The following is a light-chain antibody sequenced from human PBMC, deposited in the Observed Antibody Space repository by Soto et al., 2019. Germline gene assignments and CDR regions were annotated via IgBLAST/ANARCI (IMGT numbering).Light chain of an antibody. CDR2: EVT. V-gene: IGLV2-8*01. CDR3: SSYAGNNNVV. CDR1: SGDIGGNNY. J-gene: IGLJ2*01. Sequence: QSALTQPPSASGSPGQSVTISCTGTSGDIGGNNYVSWYQQHPGKTPKLMIYEVTKRPSGVPDRFSGSKSGSTASLTVSGLQAEDEATYYCSSYAGNNNVVFGGGTKLTVL.